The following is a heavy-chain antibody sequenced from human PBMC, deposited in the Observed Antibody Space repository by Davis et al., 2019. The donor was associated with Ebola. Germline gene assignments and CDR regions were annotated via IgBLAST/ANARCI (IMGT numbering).Heavy chain of an antibody. Sequence: GESLKLSCAASDFSVSSNYMSWVRQAPGKGLEWVSVTHSGHNPFYADSVKGRFTISRDDSKNTVYLQMNSLRAEDTAVYYCVGYCSGANCYSLHWGQGILVTVSS. CDR1: DFSVSSNY. D-gene: IGHD2-15*01. V-gene: IGHV3-53*01. CDR2: THSGHNP. CDR3: VGYCSGANCYSLH. J-gene: IGHJ4*02.